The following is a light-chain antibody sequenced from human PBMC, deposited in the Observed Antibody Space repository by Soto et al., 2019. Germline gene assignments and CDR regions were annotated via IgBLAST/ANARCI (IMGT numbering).Light chain of an antibody. V-gene: IGKV3-20*01. CDR1: QTITPTF. CDR2: GAS. Sequence: EIELTQSPGTLSLSPGERATLSCRASQTITPTFLAWYQQKPGQAPRLLIYGASSRATDIPDRFSGSGSETDFTLTISKLEADDFAGYYCQQFGVSPTLGGGTKVDIK. J-gene: IGKJ4*01. CDR3: QQFGVSPT.